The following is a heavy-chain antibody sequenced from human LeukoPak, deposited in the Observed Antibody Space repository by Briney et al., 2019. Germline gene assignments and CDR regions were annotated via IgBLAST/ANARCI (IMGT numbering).Heavy chain of an antibody. V-gene: IGHV3-74*01. CDR3: ASQYYYDSSGYYREHDY. Sequence: TGGSLRLSCAASGFTFSSYWMHWVRQAPGKGLVWVSRINSDGSSTSYADSVKGRFTISRDNAKNTLYLQMNSLRAEDTAVYYRASQYYYDSSGYYREHDYWGQGTLVTVSS. J-gene: IGHJ4*02. D-gene: IGHD3-22*01. CDR2: INSDGSST. CDR1: GFTFSSYW.